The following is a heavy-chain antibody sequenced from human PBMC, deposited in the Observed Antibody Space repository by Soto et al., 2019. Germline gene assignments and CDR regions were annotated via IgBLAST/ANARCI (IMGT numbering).Heavy chain of an antibody. CDR2: IIPIFGTA. CDR1: GGTFSSYA. CDR3: ARLLSSTHLYSSSDAFDI. D-gene: IGHD6-6*01. V-gene: IGHV1-69*13. Sequence: ASVKVSCKASGGTFSSYAISWVRQAPGQGLEWMGGIIPIFGTANYAQKFQGRVTITADESTSTAYMELSSLRSEDTAVYYCARLLSSTHLYSSSDAFDIWGQGTMVTVSS. J-gene: IGHJ3*02.